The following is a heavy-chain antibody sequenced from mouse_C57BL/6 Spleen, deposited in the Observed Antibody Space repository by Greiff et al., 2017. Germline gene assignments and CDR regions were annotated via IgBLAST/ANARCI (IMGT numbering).Heavy chain of an antibody. D-gene: IGHD4-1*01. CDR1: GYSFTSYY. V-gene: IGHV1-66*01. Sequence: QVQLQQSGPELVKPGASVKISCKASGYSFTSYYIHWVKQRPGQGLEWIGWIYPGSGNTKYNEKFKGKATLTADTSSSTAYMQLSSLTSEDSAVYYCAKGNWDDAMDYWGQGTSVTVSS. CDR3: AKGNWDDAMDY. J-gene: IGHJ4*01. CDR2: IYPGSGNT.